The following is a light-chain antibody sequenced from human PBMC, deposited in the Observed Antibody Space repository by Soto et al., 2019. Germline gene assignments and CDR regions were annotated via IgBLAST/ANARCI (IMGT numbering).Light chain of an antibody. J-gene: IGKJ4*01. CDR1: QSISSF. Sequence: DIHMTQSPSSLSASGGDRVTITCLASQSISSFLNWHQQKPGKAPKLLMYAASTLQSGVPSRFSGSGSGTDFTLTISSLQPEDFATYYCQQSYSTPLTFGGGTKVDIK. V-gene: IGKV1-39*01. CDR3: QQSYSTPLT. CDR2: AAS.